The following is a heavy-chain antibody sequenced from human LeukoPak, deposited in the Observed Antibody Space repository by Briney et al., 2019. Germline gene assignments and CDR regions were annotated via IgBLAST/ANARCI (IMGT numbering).Heavy chain of an antibody. D-gene: IGHD2-8*01. CDR2: MNPNSGNT. CDR3: ARASLYCTNGVCYPTSRY. Sequence: GASVKVSCKASGYTFTSYDINWVRQATGQGLEWMGWMNPNSGNTGYAQKFQGRVTMTRNTSISTAYMELSSLRSEDTAVYYCARASLYCTNGVCYPTSRYWGQGTLVTASS. V-gene: IGHV1-8*01. J-gene: IGHJ4*02. CDR1: GYTFTSYD.